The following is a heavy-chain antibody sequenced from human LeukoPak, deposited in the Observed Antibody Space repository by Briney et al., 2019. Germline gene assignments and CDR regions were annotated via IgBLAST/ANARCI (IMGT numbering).Heavy chain of an antibody. CDR3: ARYVQSKNFFDSSGYYYLPD. V-gene: IGHV1-18*01. J-gene: IGHJ4*02. D-gene: IGHD3-22*01. Sequence: GASVKVSCKASGYTLTSYGISWVRQAPGQGLEWMAWSSAYNANTNYAQKLQARVTMTTDTATSTAYMELRSLRSDDTAVYYCARYVQSKNFFDSSGYYYLPDWGQGTLVTVSS. CDR2: SSAYNANT. CDR1: GYTLTSYG.